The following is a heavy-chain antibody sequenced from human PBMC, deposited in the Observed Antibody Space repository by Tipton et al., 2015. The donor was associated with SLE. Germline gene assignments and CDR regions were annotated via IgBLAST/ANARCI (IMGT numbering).Heavy chain of an antibody. CDR1: GGFISSHY. J-gene: IGHJ4*02. V-gene: IGHV4-59*11. CDR3: AGAWQGYCSGGTCCVLDY. Sequence: TLSLTCTVSGGFISSHYWSWIRQPPGKGLEWIGYISYSETTNYNPSLKSRVTISVDTSKNQFSLKLRSVTAADTAVYYCAGAWQGYCSGGTCCVLDYWGQGTLVTVSS. CDR2: ISYSETT. D-gene: IGHD2-15*01.